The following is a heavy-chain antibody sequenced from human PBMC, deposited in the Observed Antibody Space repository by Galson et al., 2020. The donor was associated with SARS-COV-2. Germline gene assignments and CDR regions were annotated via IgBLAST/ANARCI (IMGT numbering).Heavy chain of an antibody. V-gene: IGHV3-53*01. J-gene: IGHJ5*02. Sequence: GGSLRLSCAASGFTVSSNYMSWVRQAPGKGLEWVSVIYSGGSTYYADSVKGRFTISRDNSKNTLYLQMNSLRAEDTAVYYCARVGSSSWYHDHQYNWFDPWGQGTLVTVSS. CDR2: IYSGGST. CDR3: ARVGSSSWYHDHQYNWFDP. D-gene: IGHD6-13*01. CDR1: GFTVSSNY.